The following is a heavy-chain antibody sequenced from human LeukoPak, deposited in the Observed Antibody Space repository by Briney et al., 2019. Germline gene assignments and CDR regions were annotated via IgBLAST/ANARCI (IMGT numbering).Heavy chain of an antibody. CDR1: GFTFSSNY. D-gene: IGHD3-10*01. V-gene: IGHV3-53*05. Sequence: GGSLRLSCAASGFTFSSNYMSWVRQAPGKGLEWVSVIYSGGSTYYADSVKGRFTISRANSRSTLYLQMNSLRPEDTAIYYCAREGYYGSGSPPSLYFDYWGQGTLVTVSS. CDR2: IYSGGST. J-gene: IGHJ4*02. CDR3: AREGYYGSGSPPSLYFDY.